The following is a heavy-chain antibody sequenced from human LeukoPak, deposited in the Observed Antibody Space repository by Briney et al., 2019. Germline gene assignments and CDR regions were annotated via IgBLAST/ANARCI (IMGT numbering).Heavy chain of an antibody. Sequence: SVKVSCKAPGGTFSSYAISWVRQAPGQGLEWMGRIIPIFGIANYAQKFQGRVTITADKSTSTAYMELSSLRSEDTAVYYCASGFPGPQAFDIWGQGTMVTVSS. J-gene: IGHJ3*02. D-gene: IGHD3-10*01. CDR2: IIPIFGIA. CDR1: GGTFSSYA. CDR3: ASGFPGPQAFDI. V-gene: IGHV1-69*04.